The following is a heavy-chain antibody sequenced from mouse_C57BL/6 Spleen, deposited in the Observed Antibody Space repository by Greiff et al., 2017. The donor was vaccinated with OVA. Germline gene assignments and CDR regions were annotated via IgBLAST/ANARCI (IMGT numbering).Heavy chain of an antibody. J-gene: IGHJ2*01. D-gene: IGHD1-1*01. Sequence: QVQLKQPGAELVKPGASVKLSCKASGYTFTSYWMHWVKQRPGRGLEWIGRIDPNSGGTKYNEKFKSKATLTVDKPSSTAYMQLSSLTSEDSAVYYCARVTTVVAREYFDYWGQGTTLTVSS. V-gene: IGHV1-72*01. CDR3: ARVTTVVAREYFDY. CDR2: IDPNSGGT. CDR1: GYTFTSYW.